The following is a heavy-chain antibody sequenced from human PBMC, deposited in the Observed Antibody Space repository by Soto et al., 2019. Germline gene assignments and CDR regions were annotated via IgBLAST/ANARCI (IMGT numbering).Heavy chain of an antibody. CDR3: AREKRITIFGVIIYYYYYGMDV. V-gene: IGHV4-34*01. J-gene: IGHJ6*02. CDR2: INHSGST. CDR1: GGSFSGYY. Sequence: SETLSLTCAAYGGSFSGYYWSWIRQPPGKGLEWIGEINHSGSTNYNPSLKSRVTISVDTSKNQFSLKLSSVTAADTAVYYCAREKRITIFGVIIYYYYYGMDVWGQGTTVTVSS. D-gene: IGHD3-3*01.